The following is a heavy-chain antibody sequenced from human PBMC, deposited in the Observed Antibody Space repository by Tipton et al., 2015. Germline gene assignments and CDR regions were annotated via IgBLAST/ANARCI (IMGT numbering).Heavy chain of an antibody. CDR1: GFSVKWSY. CDR3: AKGRYCTDGVCPGSY. V-gene: IGHV3-53*01. Sequence: QLVQSGGGLIQPGGSLRLSCAVSGFSVKWSYMIWVRQTPGRGLEWVADISSGGGATYYAKSVRGRFTISADVSKNTLHLQMDNLRPEDTAVYYCAKGRYCTDGVCPGSYWGQGTLVTVSS. D-gene: IGHD2-8*01. J-gene: IGHJ4*02. CDR2: ISSGGGAT.